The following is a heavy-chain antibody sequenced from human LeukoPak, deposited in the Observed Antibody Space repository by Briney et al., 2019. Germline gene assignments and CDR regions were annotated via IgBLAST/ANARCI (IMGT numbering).Heavy chain of an antibody. D-gene: IGHD3-22*01. CDR3: ARDLTMIVVVRMIHHFDY. CDR1: GYTFTGYY. V-gene: IGHV1-2*02. J-gene: IGHJ4*02. Sequence: GASVKVSCKASGYTFTGYYMHWVRQAPGQGLEWMGWINPNSGGTNYAQKFQGRVTMTRDTSISTAYMELSRLRSDDTAVYYCARDLTMIVVVRMIHHFDYWGQGTLVTVSS. CDR2: INPNSGGT.